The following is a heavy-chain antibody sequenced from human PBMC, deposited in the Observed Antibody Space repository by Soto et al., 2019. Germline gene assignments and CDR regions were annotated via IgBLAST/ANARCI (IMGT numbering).Heavy chain of an antibody. CDR3: AREVGYGDFSAALLD. Sequence: VQLMQSGAEVKQPVSSVKVSCKGSGGTFSSHSINWVRQAPGQGLEWMGGIITLFGTANYAQNFQGRVTITTDQSTSTAHMELNSLRSDDTAVYYCAREVGYGDFSAALLDWGQGTLVTVSS. D-gene: IGHD4-17*01. CDR1: GGTFSSHS. V-gene: IGHV1-69*01. CDR2: IITLFGTA. J-gene: IGHJ4*02.